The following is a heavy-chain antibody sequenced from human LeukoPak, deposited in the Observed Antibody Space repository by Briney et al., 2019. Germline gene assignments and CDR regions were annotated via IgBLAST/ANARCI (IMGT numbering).Heavy chain of an antibody. V-gene: IGHV4-4*07. CDR1: GGSISGYY. Sequence: SETLSLTCSVSGGSISGYYWTWIRQPAGKGLEWIGRVYTSGSTHYNPSLKTRLTMSVDTSKNQFSLKLSSVTAADTAVYYCARLTTGTTTAFDIWGQGTVVTVSS. CDR2: VYTSGST. D-gene: IGHD1-1*01. J-gene: IGHJ3*02. CDR3: ARLTTGTTTAFDI.